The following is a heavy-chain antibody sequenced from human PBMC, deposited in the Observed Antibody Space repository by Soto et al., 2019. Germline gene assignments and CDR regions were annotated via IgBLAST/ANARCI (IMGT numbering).Heavy chain of an antibody. J-gene: IGHJ6*02. D-gene: IGHD5-12*01. CDR2: ISSSSSYI. CDR3: ASSSSGYDYLMDGVEYHGMDV. CDR1: GFTFSSYS. V-gene: IGHV3-21*01. Sequence: KPGGSLRLSCAASGFTFSSYSMNWVRQAPGKGLEWVSSISSSSSYIYYADSVKGRFTISRDNAKNSLYLQMNSLRAEDTAVYYCASSSSGYDYLMDGVEYHGMDVWGQGTTVTVSS.